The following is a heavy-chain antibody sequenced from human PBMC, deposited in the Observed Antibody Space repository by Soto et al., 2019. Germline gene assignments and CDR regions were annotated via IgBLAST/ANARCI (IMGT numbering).Heavy chain of an antibody. J-gene: IGHJ6*02. CDR2: IRSKANSYAT. V-gene: IGHV3-73*01. CDR3: TRRGDSSGWFKLYGMDV. Sequence: PGGSLRLSCAASGFTFSGSAMHWVRQASGKGLEWVGRIRSKANSYATAYAASVKGRFTISRDDSKNTAYLQMNSLKTEDTAVYYCTRRGDSSGWFKLYGMDVWGQGTTVTV. D-gene: IGHD6-19*01. CDR1: GFTFSGSA.